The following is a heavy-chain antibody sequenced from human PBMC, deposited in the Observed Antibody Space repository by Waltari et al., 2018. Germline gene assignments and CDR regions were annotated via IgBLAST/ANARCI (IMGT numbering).Heavy chain of an antibody. CDR3: ASYRNKADAFDI. CDR1: GGSITSSSYY. D-gene: IGHD4-4*01. V-gene: IGHV4-39*07. Sequence: QLQLQESGPGLVKPSETLSLTCTVSGGSITSSSYYWGWTRQPPGKGLEWIGSIYYSGSTYYNPSLKSRVTISVDTSKNQFSLKLSSVTAADTAVYYCASYRNKADAFDIWGQGTMVTVSS. CDR2: IYYSGST. J-gene: IGHJ3*02.